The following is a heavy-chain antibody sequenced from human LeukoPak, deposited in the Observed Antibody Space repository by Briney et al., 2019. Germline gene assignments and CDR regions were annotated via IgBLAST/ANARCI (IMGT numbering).Heavy chain of an antibody. CDR2: INWNTNSI. CDR3: AKGSSGWSTDAFDI. J-gene: IGHJ3*02. V-gene: IGHV3-9*01. Sequence: GGSLRLSCAASGFTFDDYAMHWVRQAPGKGLEWVSGINWNTNSIKYADSVKGRFTISRDNAKNSLYLQMNSLRAEDTAFYYCAKGSSGWSTDAFDIWGQGTMATVSS. CDR1: GFTFDDYA. D-gene: IGHD6-19*01.